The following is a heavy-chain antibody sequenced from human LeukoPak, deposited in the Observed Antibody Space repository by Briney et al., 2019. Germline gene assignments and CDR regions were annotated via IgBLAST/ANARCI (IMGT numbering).Heavy chain of an antibody. CDR1: GGSFSGYY. J-gene: IGHJ5*02. V-gene: IGHV4-34*01. D-gene: IGHD2-21*02. CDR3: AMVTARLGWFDP. CDR2: INHSGST. Sequence: SETLSLTCAVYGGSFSGYYWSWIRQPPGKGLEWIGEINHSGSTNYNPSLKSRVTISVDTSKNQFSLKLSSVTAADTAVYHCAMVTARLGWFDPWGQGTLVTVSS.